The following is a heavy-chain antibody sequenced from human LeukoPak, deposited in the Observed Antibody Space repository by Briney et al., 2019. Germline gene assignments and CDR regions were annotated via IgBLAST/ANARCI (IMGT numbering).Heavy chain of an antibody. V-gene: IGHV1-46*01. CDR2: INPSGGST. D-gene: IGHD2-2*01. CDR3: ARDPARYCSSTSCYGMDV. Sequence: GASVKVSCKASGYIFTDYYMHWVRQAPGQGLEWMGIINPSGGSTSYAQKFQGRVTMTRDTSTSTVYMELSSLRSEDTAVYYCARDPARYCSSTSCYGMDVWGQGTTVTVSS. J-gene: IGHJ6*02. CDR1: GYIFTDYY.